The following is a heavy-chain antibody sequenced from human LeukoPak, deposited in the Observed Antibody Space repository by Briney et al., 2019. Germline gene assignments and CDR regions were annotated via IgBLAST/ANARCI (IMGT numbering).Heavy chain of an antibody. D-gene: IGHD3-9*01. V-gene: IGHV1-69*10. CDR2: IIPILGIA. Sequence: SVKVSCKASGGTFSSYAISWVRQAPGQGLEWMGGIIPILGIANYAQKFQGRVTITRSTSISTAYMELSSLRSEDTAVYYCARGLTYYDTLTGYYAPGGRAFDIWGQGTMVTVSS. J-gene: IGHJ3*02. CDR1: GGTFSSYA. CDR3: ARGLTYYDTLTGYYAPGGRAFDI.